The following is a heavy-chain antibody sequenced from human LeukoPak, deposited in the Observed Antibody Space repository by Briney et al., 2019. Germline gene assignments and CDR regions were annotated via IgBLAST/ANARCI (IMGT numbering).Heavy chain of an antibody. CDR2: IYSGGST. D-gene: IGHD3-10*01. J-gene: IGHJ4*02. Sequence: TGGSLRLSCAASGFTVSSNYMSWVRQAPGKGLEWVSVIYSGGSTYYADSVKGRFTISRDNSKNTLYLQMNSLRTEDTAVYYCARDPPYYYGSGSSDYWGQGTLVTVSS. V-gene: IGHV3-66*01. CDR3: ARDPPYYYGSGSSDY. CDR1: GFTVSSNY.